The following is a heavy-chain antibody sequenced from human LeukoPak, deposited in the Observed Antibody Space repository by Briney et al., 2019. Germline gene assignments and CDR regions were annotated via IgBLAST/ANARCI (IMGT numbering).Heavy chain of an antibody. CDR3: ARHRSRHYDFWSGSNQDAFDI. Sequence: SETLSLTCAVYGGSFSGYYWGWIRQPPGKGLEWIGSIYYSGSTYYNPSLKSRVTISVDTSKNQFSLKLSSVTAADTAVYYCARHRSRHYDFWSGSNQDAFDIWGQGTMVTVSS. CDR1: GGSFSGYY. J-gene: IGHJ3*02. V-gene: IGHV4-39*01. D-gene: IGHD3-3*01. CDR2: IYYSGST.